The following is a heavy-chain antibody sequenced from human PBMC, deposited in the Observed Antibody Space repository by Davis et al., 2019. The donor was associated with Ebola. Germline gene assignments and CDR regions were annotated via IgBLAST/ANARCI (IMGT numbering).Heavy chain of an antibody. Sequence: SETLSLTCTVSGGSISGYYWNWIRQPPGKGLEWIGFLYHGGNTNYNPSLKSRVTISVDTSKNQFSLKLSSVTAADTAVYYCASDIQIPVLNDDLVHVWGQGTTVTVSS. D-gene: IGHD3-3*01. V-gene: IGHV4-59*08. CDR3: ASDIQIPVLNDDLVHV. CDR2: LYHGGNT. CDR1: GGSISGYY. J-gene: IGHJ6*02.